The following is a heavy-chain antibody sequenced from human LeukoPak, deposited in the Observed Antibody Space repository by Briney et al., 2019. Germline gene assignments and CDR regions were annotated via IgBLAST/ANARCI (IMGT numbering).Heavy chain of an antibody. D-gene: IGHD2-15*01. J-gene: IGHJ5*02. Sequence: SVKVSCKTSGGTFTSYAITWVRQAPGQGLEWMGKIIPISGTTNYAQKFQGRVTFTADDSTSTAYMEVSSLRSEETAVYYCARKLRLGGNWFDPWGQGTLVTVSS. CDR1: GGTFTSYA. CDR3: ARKLRLGGNWFDP. CDR2: IIPISGTT. V-gene: IGHV1-69*13.